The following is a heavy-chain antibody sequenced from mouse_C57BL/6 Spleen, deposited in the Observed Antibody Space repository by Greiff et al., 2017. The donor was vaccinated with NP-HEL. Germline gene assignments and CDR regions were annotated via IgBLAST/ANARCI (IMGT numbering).Heavy chain of an antibody. J-gene: IGHJ1*03. CDR3: ARRDITTVVEWYFDV. V-gene: IGHV1-85*01. Sequence: VKLQESGPELVKPGASVKLSCKASGYTFTSYDINWVKQRHGQGLEWIGWIYPRDGSTKYNEKFKGKATLTVDTSSSTAYMELHSLTSEDSAVYFCARRDITTVVEWYFDVWGTGTTVTVSS. D-gene: IGHD1-1*01. CDR2: IYPRDGST. CDR1: GYTFTSYD.